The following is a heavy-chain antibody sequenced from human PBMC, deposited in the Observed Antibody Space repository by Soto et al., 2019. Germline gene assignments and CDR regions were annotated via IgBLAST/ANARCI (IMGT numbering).Heavy chain of an antibody. CDR3: ARDTGSRSNWFAP. CDR2: IIPIFGTG. CDR1: GGTFSSYA. D-gene: IGHD2-15*01. V-gene: IGHV1-69*01. J-gene: IGHJ5*02. Sequence: QVQLVQSGAEVKKPGSSVKVSCKASGGTFSSYAISWVRQAPGQGLEWMGGIIPIFGTGNYAQKFQGRVTITADESTSTAYMELSRLRSEDTAVYYCARDTGSRSNWFAPRGQGTPVNVAS.